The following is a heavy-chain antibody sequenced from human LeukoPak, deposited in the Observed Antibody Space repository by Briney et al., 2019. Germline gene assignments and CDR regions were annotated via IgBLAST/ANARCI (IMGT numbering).Heavy chain of an antibody. J-gene: IGHJ4*02. V-gene: IGHV4-4*07. CDR1: GGSISSYY. CDR3: ARHRKIAYYYDSSGYWTFDY. Sequence: SETLSLTCTVSGGSISSYYWSWIRQPAGKGLEWIGRIYTSGSTNYNPSLKSRVTMSVDTSKNQFSLKLSSVTAADTAVYYCARHRKIAYYYDSSGYWTFDYWGPGTLVTVSS. D-gene: IGHD3-22*01. CDR2: IYTSGST.